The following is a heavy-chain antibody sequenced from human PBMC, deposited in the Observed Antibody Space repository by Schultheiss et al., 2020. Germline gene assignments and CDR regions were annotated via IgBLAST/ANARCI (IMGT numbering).Heavy chain of an antibody. J-gene: IGHJ4*02. Sequence: ASVKVSCKASGYTFTGYYIHWVRQAPGQGLEWMGWINPNSGGTNYAQKFQGRVTMTRDTSISTAYMELSRLRSDDTAVYYCARVSGVVAAHHFDYWGQGTLVTVSS. CDR1: GYTFTGYY. CDR2: INPNSGGT. V-gene: IGHV1-2*02. CDR3: ARVSGVVAAHHFDY. D-gene: IGHD2-15*01.